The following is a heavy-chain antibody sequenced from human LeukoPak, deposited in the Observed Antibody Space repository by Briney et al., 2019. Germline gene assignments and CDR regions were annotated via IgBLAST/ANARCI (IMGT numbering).Heavy chain of an antibody. CDR2: ISGSDGRT. CDR1: GFTFSTYA. Sequence: QPGGSLRLSCAASGFTFSTYAMSWVRQAPGKGLEWVSAISGSDGRTCYPDSVKGRFTTSRDNSRNTLYLQMNSLRAEDTALYYCAKEFDSSGYFDYWGQGALVTVSS. J-gene: IGHJ4*02. V-gene: IGHV3-23*01. D-gene: IGHD3-22*01. CDR3: AKEFDSSGYFDY.